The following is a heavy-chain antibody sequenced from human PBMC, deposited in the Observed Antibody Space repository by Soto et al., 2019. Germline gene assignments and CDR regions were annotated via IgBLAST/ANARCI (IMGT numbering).Heavy chain of an antibody. D-gene: IGHD3-22*01. V-gene: IGHV4-34*08. CDR1: GGTFSGYF. J-gene: IGHJ4*02. CDR2: IEHNGNN. Sequence: PSETLSLTCAVYGGTFSGYFWSWVRQPPGKGLEWIDEIEHNGNNNINPSLKSRVTMSVDTSKNQISLTLTSVTAADTAVYYCARYYDPGAPYYFDYWGQGTLVTVSS. CDR3: ARYYDPGAPYYFDY.